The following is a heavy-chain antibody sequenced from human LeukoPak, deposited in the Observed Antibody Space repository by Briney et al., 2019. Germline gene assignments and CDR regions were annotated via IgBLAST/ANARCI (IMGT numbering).Heavy chain of an antibody. Sequence: PGRSLRLSCAASGFTFSDYGMQWVRQAPGKGLEWVALISTDGSHKDYADSVKGRFTLSRDNSKNTLYLQMNSLRVEDTAVYCCAKDGTSSWFGEATWGQGTLVTVSS. CDR1: GFTFSDYG. V-gene: IGHV3-30*18. J-gene: IGHJ5*02. D-gene: IGHD6-13*01. CDR3: AKDGTSSWFGEAT. CDR2: ISTDGSHK.